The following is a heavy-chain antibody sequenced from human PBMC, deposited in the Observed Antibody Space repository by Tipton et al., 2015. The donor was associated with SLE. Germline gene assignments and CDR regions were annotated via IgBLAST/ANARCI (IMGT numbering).Heavy chain of an antibody. CDR2: IYYSGST. CDR1: GGSISSSSYY. D-gene: IGHD3-3*01. V-gene: IGHV4-39*07. CDR3: ARDNFWNRGYYFGGGEDYYYYMDV. Sequence: TLSLTCTVSGGSISSSSYYWGWIRQPPGKGLEWIGSIYYSGSTYYNPSLKSRVTISVDTSKNQFSLKLSSVTAADTAVYYCARDNFWNRGYYFGGGEDYYYYMDVWGKGTTVTVSS. J-gene: IGHJ6*03.